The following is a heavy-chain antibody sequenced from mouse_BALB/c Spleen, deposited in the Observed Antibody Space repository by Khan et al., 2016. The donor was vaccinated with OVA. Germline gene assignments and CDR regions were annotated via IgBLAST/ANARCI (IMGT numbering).Heavy chain of an antibody. J-gene: IGHJ2*01. CDR2: INPNTGYT. V-gene: IGHV1-7*01. CDR3: ARRGLRWDFDY. CDR1: GYSFINYW. D-gene: IGHD1-1*01. Sequence: QVRLQQSGPELAKPWASVKMSCKASGYSFINYWILWVKQRPGQGLEWIGYINPNTGYTEYTPNFKDKATLTADTSTSTAYMQLSSLTSEDSADYYCARRGLRWDFDYWGQGTTLTVSS.